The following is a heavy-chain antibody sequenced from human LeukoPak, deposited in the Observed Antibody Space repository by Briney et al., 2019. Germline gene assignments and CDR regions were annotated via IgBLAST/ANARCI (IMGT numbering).Heavy chain of an antibody. CDR3: ARANFLYCSSSTCLFDY. D-gene: IGHD2-2*01. J-gene: IGHJ4*02. Sequence: ASVKVSCKASGYTFTDYYMHWVRQAPGQGFEWMGWINPNDGDTNYARKFQGRVTMTRDTSISTAHMEVSRLRSDDTAVYYCARANFLYCSSSTCLFDYWGQGTLVTVSS. V-gene: IGHV1-2*02. CDR2: INPNDGDT. CDR1: GYTFTDYY.